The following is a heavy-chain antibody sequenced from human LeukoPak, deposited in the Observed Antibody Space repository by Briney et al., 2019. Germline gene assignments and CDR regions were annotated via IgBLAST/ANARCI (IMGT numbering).Heavy chain of an antibody. CDR1: GFTFSSYG. CDR2: IRYDGSNK. CDR3: ARGYCSSTSCYPADY. D-gene: IGHD2-2*01. Sequence: GGSLRLSCAASGFTFSSYGMHWVRQAPGKGLEWVAFIRYDGSNKYYADSVKGRFTVSRDNSKNTVYLQMNSLRAEDTAVYYCARGYCSSTSCYPADYWGQGTLVTVSS. V-gene: IGHV3-30*02. J-gene: IGHJ4*02.